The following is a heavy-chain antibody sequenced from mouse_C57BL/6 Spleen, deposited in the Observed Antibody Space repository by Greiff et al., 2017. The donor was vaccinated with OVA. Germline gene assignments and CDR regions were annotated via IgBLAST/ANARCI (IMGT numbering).Heavy chain of an antibody. CDR1: GYTFTSYW. CDR2: INPRSGDT. V-gene: IGHV1-7*01. D-gene: IGHD1-1*01. CDR3: ARCSGCSSFFAY. J-gene: IGHJ3*01. Sequence: VQLKQSGAELAKPGASVKLSCKASGYTFTSYWMHWVKQRPGQGLEWIGTINPRSGDTKYNEKFKGKATLTADKSSSTAYMQLSSLTYEDSSGDYCARCSGCSSFFAYWGQGTLVTVSA.